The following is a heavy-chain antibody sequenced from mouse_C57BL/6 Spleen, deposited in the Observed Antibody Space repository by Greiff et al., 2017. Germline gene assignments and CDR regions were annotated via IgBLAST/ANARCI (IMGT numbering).Heavy chain of an antibody. CDR1: GYTFTSYW. Sequence: VQLQQPGAELVRPGSSVKLSCKASGYTFTSYWMDWVKQRPGQGLEWIGNIYPSDSETHYNQKFKDKATLTVDKSSSTAYMQLSSLTSEDSAVYYCARSGLTGTYYFDYWGQGTTLTVSS. CDR3: ARSGLTGTYYFDY. D-gene: IGHD4-1*01. J-gene: IGHJ2*01. V-gene: IGHV1-61*01. CDR2: IYPSDSET.